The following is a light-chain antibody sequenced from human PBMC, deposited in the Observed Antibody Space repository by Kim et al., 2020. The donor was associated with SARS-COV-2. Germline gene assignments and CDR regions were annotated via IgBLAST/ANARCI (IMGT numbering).Light chain of an antibody. CDR1: QSVLYSSNNKNC. Sequence: ATINCKSRQSVLYSSNNKNCIVWYQQKPGQPPKVVIYWASTRKSGVPDRFSGSGSGTDFTLTISSLQAEDVAVYYCQQYYTTPYTFGQGTKLEI. CDR3: QQYYTTPYT. V-gene: IGKV4-1*01. CDR2: WAS. J-gene: IGKJ2*01.